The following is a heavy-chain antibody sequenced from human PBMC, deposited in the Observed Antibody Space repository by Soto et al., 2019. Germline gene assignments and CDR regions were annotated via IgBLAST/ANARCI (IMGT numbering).Heavy chain of an antibody. CDR2: VSANNGHT. CDR3: ARNIESVTAKHFFYYYAMDV. Sequence: ASVKVSCKASGFTFSNYGLNWVRQAPGQGLEWMGWVSANNGHTNYAQNLQGRVSMTTDTSTSTAYMELRGLTFDDTAVYYCARNIESVTAKHFFYYYAMDVWGQGTTVTVSS. CDR1: GFTFSNYG. J-gene: IGHJ6*02. V-gene: IGHV1-18*01. D-gene: IGHD2-8*01.